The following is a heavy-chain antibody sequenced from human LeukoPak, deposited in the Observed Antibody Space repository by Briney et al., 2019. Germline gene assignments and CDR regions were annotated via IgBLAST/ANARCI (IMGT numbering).Heavy chain of an antibody. D-gene: IGHD1-14*01. CDR1: GRSINTYH. J-gene: IGHJ4*02. CDR3: ARGANRLDS. Sequence: SETLSLTCSVSGRSINTYHWSCIRQTPGKGLEWIGFIYYTGSTNYNTSLKNRITNSVDTSQRQRSLKLTSVTAADTALYYCARGANRLDSWGRGTLVTVSS. CDR2: IYYTGST. V-gene: IGHV4-59*12.